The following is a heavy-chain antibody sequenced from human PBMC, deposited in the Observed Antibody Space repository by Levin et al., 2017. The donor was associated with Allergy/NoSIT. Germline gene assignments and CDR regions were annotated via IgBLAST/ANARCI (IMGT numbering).Heavy chain of an antibody. J-gene: IGHJ4*02. Sequence: GGSLRLSCAASGFTFSSYAMHWVRQAPGKGLEWVAVISYDGSNKYYADSVKGRFTISRDNSKNTLYLQMNSLRAEDTAVYYCAREGGDYFDYWGQGTLVTVSS. CDR3: AREGGDYFDY. V-gene: IGHV3-30-3*01. CDR1: GFTFSSYA. D-gene: IGHD3-10*01. CDR2: ISYDGSNK.